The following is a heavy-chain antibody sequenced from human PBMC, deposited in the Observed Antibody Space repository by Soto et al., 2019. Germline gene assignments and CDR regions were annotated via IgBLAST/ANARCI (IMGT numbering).Heavy chain of an antibody. CDR2: IYYSGST. J-gene: IGHJ5*02. D-gene: IGHD3-9*01. Sequence: PSETLPLTCTFSDGVISSYYWSWIRQPPGKGLEWIGYIYYSGSTNYNPSLKSRVTISVDTSKNQFSLKLSSVTAADTAVYYCARGELRYFDWSPSWFDPWGQGTLGTVSS. CDR3: ARGELRYFDWSPSWFDP. CDR1: DGVISSYY. V-gene: IGHV4-59*01.